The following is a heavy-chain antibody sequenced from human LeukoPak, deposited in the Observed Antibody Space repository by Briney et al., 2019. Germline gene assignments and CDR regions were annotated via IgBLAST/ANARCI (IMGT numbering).Heavy chain of an antibody. CDR2: IYYSGST. D-gene: IGHD3-10*01. CDR1: GGSISSYY. V-gene: IGHV4-59*01. Sequence: SETLSLTCTVSGGSISSYYWSWIRQPPGKGLEWIGYIYYSGSTNYNPSLKSRVTISVDTSKNQFSLKLSSVTAADTAVYYCARVPPTYRPGHAFDIWGQGTMVTVSS. CDR3: ARVPPTYRPGHAFDI. J-gene: IGHJ3*02.